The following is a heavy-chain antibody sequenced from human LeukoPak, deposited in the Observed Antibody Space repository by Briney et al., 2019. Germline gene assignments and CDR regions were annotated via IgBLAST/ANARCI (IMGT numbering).Heavy chain of an antibody. CDR1: GFIFSSYG. Sequence: GGSLRLSCAASGFIFSSYGMHWVRQAPGKGLEGVTFIRFDGSNTYYSDSVKGRFTISRDNSKNTLYLQMNSLRVEDTAVYYCAQGHSHTAMYFWGQGTLVTVSS. J-gene: IGHJ4*02. CDR3: AQGHSHTAMYF. V-gene: IGHV3-30*02. D-gene: IGHD5-18*01. CDR2: IRFDGSNT.